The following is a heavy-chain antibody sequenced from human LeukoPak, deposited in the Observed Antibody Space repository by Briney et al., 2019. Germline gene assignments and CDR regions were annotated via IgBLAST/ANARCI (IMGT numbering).Heavy chain of an antibody. CDR1: GGSFSGYY. Sequence: SETLSLTCAVYGGSFSGYYWSWIRQPPGKGLEWIGEINHSGSTNYNPSLKSRVTISVDTSKNQFSLKLSSVTAADTAVYYCARGPHYYDSSGYDMDVWGKGTTVTVSS. D-gene: IGHD3-22*01. V-gene: IGHV4-34*01. CDR2: INHSGST. J-gene: IGHJ6*03. CDR3: ARGPHYYDSSGYDMDV.